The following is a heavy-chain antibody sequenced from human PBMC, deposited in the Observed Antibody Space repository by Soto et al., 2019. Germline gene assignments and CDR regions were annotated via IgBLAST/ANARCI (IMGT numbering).Heavy chain of an antibody. J-gene: IGHJ6*03. CDR2: IKQDGSEK. CDR3: ATDVYYYYYYMDV. Sequence: EVQLVESGGGLVQPGGSLRLSCAASGFTFSSYWMSWVRQAPGKGLEWVANIKQDGSEKYYVDSVKGRFTISRDNAKNSLYLQMNSLRAEDTAVYYCATDVYYYYYYMDVWGKGTTVTVSS. V-gene: IGHV3-7*01. CDR1: GFTFSSYW.